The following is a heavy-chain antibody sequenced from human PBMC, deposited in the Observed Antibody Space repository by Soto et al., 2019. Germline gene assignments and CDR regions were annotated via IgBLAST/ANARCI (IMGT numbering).Heavy chain of an antibody. CDR2: IYWDDDK. CDR1: GFSLSSTRMA. Sequence: QITLKESGPTLVKPTQTLTLTCTFSGFSLSSTRMAVGWIRQPPGKALEWLALIYWDDDKRYSPFLKSRLTITTDTSKHQVVLTMAHMAPVDTARYYCAHIVVAGLGYYFDYWGQGTLVTVSS. D-gene: IGHD6-19*01. V-gene: IGHV2-5*02. J-gene: IGHJ4*02. CDR3: AHIVVAGLGYYFDY.